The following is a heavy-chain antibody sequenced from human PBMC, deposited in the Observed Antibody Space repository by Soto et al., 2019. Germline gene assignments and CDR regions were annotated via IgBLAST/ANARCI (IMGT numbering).Heavy chain of an antibody. CDR1: GFTFSGSA. V-gene: IGHV3-73*02. CDR3: TTPLRRDYYYYCGIVV. D-gene: IGHD3-10*01. J-gene: IGHJ6*02. Sequence: VQLVESGGGLVQPGGSLKLSCAASGFTFSGSAMHWVRQDSGKGLEWVGRIRSQANSYATASAASVKGRFTISRDGSKNTAYRQTNSLKADATAVYYCTTPLRRDYYYYCGIVVCGQGTTVTVSS. CDR2: IRSQANSYAT.